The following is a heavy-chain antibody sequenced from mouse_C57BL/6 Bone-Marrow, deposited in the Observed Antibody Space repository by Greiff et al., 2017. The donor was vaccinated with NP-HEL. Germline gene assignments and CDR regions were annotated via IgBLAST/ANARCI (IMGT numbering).Heavy chain of an antibody. D-gene: IGHD1-1*01. CDR1: GYTFTSYG. V-gene: IGHV1-81*01. J-gene: IGHJ3*01. CDR3: ARKFYCYGSSWGFAY. Sequence: QVQLQQSGAELARPGASVKLSCKASGYTFTSYGISWVKQRTGQGLEWIGEIYPRSGNTYYNEKFKGKATLTADKSSSTAYMELRSLTSEDSAVYFCARKFYCYGSSWGFAYWGQGTLVTVSA. CDR2: IYPRSGNT.